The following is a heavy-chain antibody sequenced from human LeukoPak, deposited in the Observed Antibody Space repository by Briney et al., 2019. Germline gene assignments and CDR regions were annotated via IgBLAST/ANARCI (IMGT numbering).Heavy chain of an antibody. CDR3: ATGGLLWFGSVDYFDY. D-gene: IGHD3-10*01. CDR2: ISGSGGST. CDR1: GFTFSSYG. Sequence: GGSLRLSCAASGFTFSSYGMSWVRQAPGKGLEWVSAISGSGGSTYYADSVKGRFTISRDNSKNTLYLQMNSLRAEDTAVYYCATGGLLWFGSVDYFDYWGQGTLVTVSS. V-gene: IGHV3-23*01. J-gene: IGHJ4*02.